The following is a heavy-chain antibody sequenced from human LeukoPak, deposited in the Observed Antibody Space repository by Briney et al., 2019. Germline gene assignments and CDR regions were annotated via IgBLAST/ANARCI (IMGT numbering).Heavy chain of an antibody. V-gene: IGHV3-23*01. CDR1: GFTFSSYA. CDR2: ISGSGGST. J-gene: IGHJ5*02. CDR3: AKAGDILTAYYSWFDP. D-gene: IGHD3-9*01. Sequence: GGSLRLSCAASGFTFSSYAMSWVRQAPGKGLEWVSGISGSGGSTYYADSVKGRFTISRDNSKNTLYLQMNSLRAEDTAVYYCAKAGDILTAYYSWFDPWGQGTLVTVSS.